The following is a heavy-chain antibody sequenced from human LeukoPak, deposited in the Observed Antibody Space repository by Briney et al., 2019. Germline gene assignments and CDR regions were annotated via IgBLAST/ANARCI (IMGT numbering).Heavy chain of an antibody. CDR1: GYSISSGFY. D-gene: IGHD3-16*02. CDR2: IYHSGST. Sequence: SETLSLTCTVSGYSISSGFYWGWIRQPPGKGLEWIGSIYHSGSTHYNPSLKSRVTISVDTSKNQFSLRLSSVTAADTAVYYCARRTFGGVIAYWGQGTLVTVSS. CDR3: ARRTFGGVIAY. V-gene: IGHV4-38-2*02. J-gene: IGHJ4*02.